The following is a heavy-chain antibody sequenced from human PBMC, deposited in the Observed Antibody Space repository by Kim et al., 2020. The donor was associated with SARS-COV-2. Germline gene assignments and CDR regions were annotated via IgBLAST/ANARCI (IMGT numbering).Heavy chain of an antibody. CDR1: GGSMTISSDYY. J-gene: IGHJ4*02. V-gene: IGHV4-39*01. D-gene: IGHD3-16*02. CDR2: VSYTGKT. Sequence: SETLSLTCTVSGGSMTISSDYYWAWIRQPPGKGLEWIGSVSYTGKTYYNPSLKSRVTIPVDTSKNQFSLKLNSVTAADTAVYYCARTEGNWGHYLYWGQGTLVTVST. CDR3: ARTEGNWGHYLY.